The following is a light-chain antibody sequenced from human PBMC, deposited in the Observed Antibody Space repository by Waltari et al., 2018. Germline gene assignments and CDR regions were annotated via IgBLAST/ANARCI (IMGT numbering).Light chain of an antibody. CDR3: QQRSNWPYT. J-gene: IGKJ2*01. Sequence: EIVLTQSPPTLSLSPGARATLPCRASQTVRSYLDWYQQRPGQTPRLLIFDASSRATAISAKFSGRGAGTDFTLTVSNLEPEDFAVYYCQQRSNWPYTFGQGTRVEIK. CDR2: DAS. V-gene: IGKV3-11*01. CDR1: QTVRSY.